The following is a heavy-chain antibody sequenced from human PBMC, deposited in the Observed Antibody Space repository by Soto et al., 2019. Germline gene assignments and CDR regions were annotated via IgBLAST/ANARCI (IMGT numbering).Heavy chain of an antibody. Sequence: PGESLKISCKGSGYSFTTNWIGWVRQMPGKGLEWMGIIYPGDSDTRYSPSFQGQVTISADKSISTAYLQWSSLKASDTAMYYCARALDTTMASKDNWLDPWGQGTLVTVSS. J-gene: IGHJ5*02. CDR2: IYPGDSDT. CDR1: GYSFTTNW. CDR3: ARALDTTMASKDNWLDP. V-gene: IGHV5-51*01. D-gene: IGHD5-18*01.